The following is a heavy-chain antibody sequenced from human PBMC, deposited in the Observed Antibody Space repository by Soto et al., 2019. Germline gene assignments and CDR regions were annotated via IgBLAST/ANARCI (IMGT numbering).Heavy chain of an antibody. CDR3: ARGSYYDSSGYYGP. J-gene: IGHJ5*02. V-gene: IGHV4-31*03. D-gene: IGHD3-22*01. Sequence: QVQLQESGPGLVKPSQTLSLTCTVSGASISSGGYYWSWIRQHPGKGLEWIGYIYYSGSTYYNPSLKSRVPMSVDTSKNQCSLKLSSVTAGDTAVYYCARGSYYDSSGYYGPWGQGTLVTVSS. CDR1: GASISSGGYY. CDR2: IYYSGST.